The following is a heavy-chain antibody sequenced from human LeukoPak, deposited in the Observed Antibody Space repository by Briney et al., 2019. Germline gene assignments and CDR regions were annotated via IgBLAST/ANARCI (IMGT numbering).Heavy chain of an antibody. CDR1: GFTFSSYW. CDR2: IRQDGSQK. V-gene: IGHV3-7*01. Sequence: PGGSLRLSCAASGFTFSSYWMSWVRQAPGKGLEWVATIRQDGSQKYYVDSAKGRFTISRDNAKNSLYLQMNSLRAEDTAVYYCARESGSVTSEVDFDYWGQGTLVTVSS. CDR3: ARESGSVTSEVDFDY. J-gene: IGHJ4*02. D-gene: IGHD4-17*01.